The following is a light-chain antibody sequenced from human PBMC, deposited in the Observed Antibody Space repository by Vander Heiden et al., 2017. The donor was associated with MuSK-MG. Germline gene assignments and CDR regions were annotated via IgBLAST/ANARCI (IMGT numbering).Light chain of an antibody. V-gene: IGLV1-44*01. Sequence: SNIGGTGVIWYQQVSGPAPKLLIYSDDQRPSGLPDRFSGSKSGTSASLAISVLQKEDAADYYCAVWDDTLIEVFGTGTKVTVL. CDR3: AVWDDTLIEV. CDR1: SNIGGTG. J-gene: IGLJ1*01. CDR2: SDD.